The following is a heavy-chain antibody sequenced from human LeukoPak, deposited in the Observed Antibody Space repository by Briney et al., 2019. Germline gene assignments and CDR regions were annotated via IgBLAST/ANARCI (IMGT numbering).Heavy chain of an antibody. Sequence: SSETLSLTCTVSGGSISSSSYYWGWIRQPPGKGLEWIGYIYYSGSTNYNPSLKSRVTISVDTSKNQFSLKLSSVTAADTAVYYCARTPGDWLLYAPFDYWGQGTLVTVSS. CDR3: ARTPGDWLLYAPFDY. J-gene: IGHJ4*02. CDR1: GGSISSSSYY. CDR2: IYYSGST. D-gene: IGHD3-9*01. V-gene: IGHV4-61*05.